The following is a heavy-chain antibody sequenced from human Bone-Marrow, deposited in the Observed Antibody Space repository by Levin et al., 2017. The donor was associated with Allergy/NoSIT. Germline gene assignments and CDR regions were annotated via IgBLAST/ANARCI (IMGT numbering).Heavy chain of an antibody. J-gene: IGHJ3*02. V-gene: IGHV4-61*01. Sequence: RTSETLSLTCTVSGASITTLTDDWYWLRQSPGKGLESIGYIHYSGSTNYNPSLKSRVTMSVDRFKNQLSLKLRSVTAADTAVYYCAKVYTGERTFDIWGQGTMVTVSS. CDR2: IHYSGST. D-gene: IGHD3-10*01. CDR1: GASITTLTDD. CDR3: AKVYTGERTFDI.